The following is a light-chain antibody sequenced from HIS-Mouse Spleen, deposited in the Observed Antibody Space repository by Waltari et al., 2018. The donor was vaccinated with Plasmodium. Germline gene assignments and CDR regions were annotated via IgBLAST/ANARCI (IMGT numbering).Light chain of an antibody. CDR1: SSDVGSYNL. CDR2: EGS. J-gene: IGLJ3*02. V-gene: IGLV2-23*01. Sequence: QSALTQPASVSGSPGQSITISCTGTSSDVGSYNLVSWYQQHPGKAPKLMIYEGSKRPSVVSKRFSGSKSGNSAALTRSGLQAEDEADYYCCSYACSSTNCVFGGGTKLTVL. CDR3: CSYACSSTNCV.